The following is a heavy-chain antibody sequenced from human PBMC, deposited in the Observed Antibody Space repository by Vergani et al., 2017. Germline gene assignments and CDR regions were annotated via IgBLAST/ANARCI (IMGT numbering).Heavy chain of an antibody. Sequence: QVPLVQSGAEVKKPGASVKVSCKASGYTFTSYYMHWVRQAPGQGLEWMGIINPSGGSTSYAQKFQGRVTMTRDTSTSTVYMELSSLRSEDTAVYYCASHFPPPVRYSYGDRVDYWGQGTLVTVSS. CDR3: ASHFPPPVRYSYGDRVDY. V-gene: IGHV1-46*01. CDR2: INPSGGST. J-gene: IGHJ4*02. D-gene: IGHD5-18*01. CDR1: GYTFTSYY.